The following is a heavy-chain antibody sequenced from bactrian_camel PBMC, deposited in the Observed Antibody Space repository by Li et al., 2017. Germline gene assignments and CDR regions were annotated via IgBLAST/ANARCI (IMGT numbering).Heavy chain of an antibody. CDR3: AARRCGLSGDWFRAEDYNT. CDR1: QFAFTNYY. V-gene: IGHV3-2*01. Sequence: QLVESGGGLVQPGGSLRLSCTASQFAFTNYYMSWVRQAPEKGLEWVSSIYTGDGSSNSADSVKGRFTISQDNPKNTVFLRMSNMKPEDTAVYYCAARRCGLSGDWFRAEDYNTWGQGTQVTVS. D-gene: IGHD2*01. CDR2: IYTGDGSS. J-gene: IGHJ6*01.